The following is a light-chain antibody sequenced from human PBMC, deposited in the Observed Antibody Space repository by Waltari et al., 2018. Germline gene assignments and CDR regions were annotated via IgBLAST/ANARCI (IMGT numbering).Light chain of an antibody. Sequence: SALTQPASVSGSPGQSITISCTGSSSDVGSYHLVSWYQHHPGKAPKLIISEVSERPSGVSSRFSGSKSGNPASLTISGLQAEDEAHYYCCSYAGSSTWVFGGGTRLTVL. CDR3: CSYAGSSTWV. J-gene: IGLJ3*02. CDR1: SSDVGSYHL. V-gene: IGLV2-23*02. CDR2: EVS.